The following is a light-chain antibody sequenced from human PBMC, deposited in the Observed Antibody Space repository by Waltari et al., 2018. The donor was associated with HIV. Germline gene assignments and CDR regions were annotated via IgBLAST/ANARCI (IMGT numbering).Light chain of an antibody. CDR2: TNN. J-gene: IGLJ3*02. V-gene: IGLV1-47*01. CDR3: AAWDDSLWV. Sequence: QSVLTQPPSASGTPGQRVTISCSGSSSNIGSNYVYWYQQLPGTAPKLLIYTNNLRPSGVPDRFSGSKSGTSASLAISGLRSEDEADYYCAAWDDSLWVFGGGTKLTVL. CDR1: SSNIGSNY.